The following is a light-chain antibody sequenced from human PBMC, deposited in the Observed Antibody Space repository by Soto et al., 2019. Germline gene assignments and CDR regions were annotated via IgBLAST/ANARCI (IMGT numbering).Light chain of an antibody. Sequence: DLQMTQSPSSLSASVGDRVTITCRASQSISRYLDWYLQKPGKAPQLLIYAASSLQSGVPSRFSGSGSGTDFTLTISNLQPEDFATYFCQQSYNAPRTFGQGTKVDFK. CDR3: QQSYNAPRT. CDR2: AAS. V-gene: IGKV1-39*01. J-gene: IGKJ1*01. CDR1: QSISRY.